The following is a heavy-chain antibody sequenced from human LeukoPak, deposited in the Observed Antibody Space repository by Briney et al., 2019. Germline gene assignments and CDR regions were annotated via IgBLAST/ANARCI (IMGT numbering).Heavy chain of an antibody. CDR3: ARGGYSRRGDWFDP. V-gene: IGHV1-18*01. CDR2: ISAYNGNT. J-gene: IGHJ5*02. CDR1: GYTFTSYG. D-gene: IGHD5-18*01. Sequence: ASVKVSCKVSGYTFTSYGISWVRQAPGQGLEWMGWISAYNGNTNYAQKFQGRVTMTRNTSISTAYMELSSLRSEDTAVYYCARGGYSRRGDWFDPWGQGTLVTVSS.